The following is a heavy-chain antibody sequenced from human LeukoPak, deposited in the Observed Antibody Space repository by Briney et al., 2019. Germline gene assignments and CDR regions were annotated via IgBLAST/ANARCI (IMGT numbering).Heavy chain of an antibody. CDR1: GGSINGFY. D-gene: IGHD1-26*01. J-gene: IGHJ4*02. CDR2: IYYTGRT. V-gene: IGHV4-59*08. CDR3: ARHLPGGTHPLDY. Sequence: SETLSLTCAVSGGSINGFYWSWFRQPPGKGLEWIAWIYYTGRTQYNPSLNSRLTISVDTSKNQFSLRLNSATAADSAVYYCARHLPGGTHPLDYWGQGILVTVSS.